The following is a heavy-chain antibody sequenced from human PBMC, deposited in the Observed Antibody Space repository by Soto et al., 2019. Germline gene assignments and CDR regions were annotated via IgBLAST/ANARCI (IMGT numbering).Heavy chain of an antibody. J-gene: IGHJ6*02. D-gene: IGHD2-15*01. Sequence: GASVKVSCKASGGTFSSYAISWVRQAPGQGLEWMGGIIPIFGTANYAQKFQGRVTITADESTSTAYMELSRLRSEDTAVYYRARGPYCSGGSCYQGPYYYYGMDVWGQGTTVTVSS. CDR2: IIPIFGTA. CDR3: ARGPYCSGGSCYQGPYYYYGMDV. CDR1: GGTFSSYA. V-gene: IGHV1-69*13.